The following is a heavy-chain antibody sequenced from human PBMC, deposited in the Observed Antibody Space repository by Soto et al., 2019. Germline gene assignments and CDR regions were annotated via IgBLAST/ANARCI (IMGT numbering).Heavy chain of an antibody. J-gene: IGHJ4*02. V-gene: IGHV2-5*02. Sequence: QITLKESGPTLVKPTQTLTLTCTFSGFSLSTSGVGVGWIRQPPGKALEWVALIYSDDDKRYSPSLKSRLTITKDSSQIQVVLTMTNMDPVDIATYYCAHNPGNSGLLYLDYCGQGTLVTVSS. CDR2: IYSDDDK. CDR1: GFSLSTSGVG. CDR3: AHNPGNSGLLYLDY. D-gene: IGHD4-4*01.